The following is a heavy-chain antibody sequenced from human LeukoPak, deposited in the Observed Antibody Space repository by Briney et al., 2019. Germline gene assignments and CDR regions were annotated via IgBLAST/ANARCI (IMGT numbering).Heavy chain of an antibody. CDR2: ISAYNGNT. V-gene: IGHV1-18*01. CDR1: VYTFSIYG. D-gene: IGHD2-15*01. Sequence: AASVKVSFKASVYTFSIYGISWVREAPGQGLEWRGWISAYNGNTNYAQKIQGRVTMTTNTSTSTAYMELRSLRSVTTAVTYGASACLSWGYCSGGSCPGDYYSDHWGQGTPVTVSS. J-gene: IGHJ4*02. CDR3: ASACLSWGYCSGGSCPGDYYSDH.